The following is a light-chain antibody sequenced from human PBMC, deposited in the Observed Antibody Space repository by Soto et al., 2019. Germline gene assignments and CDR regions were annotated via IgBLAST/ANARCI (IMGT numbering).Light chain of an antibody. CDR3: CSYTGSSPYVE. Sequence: QPASVSGSPGQSITISCTGTSSDVGSYNLVSWYQHHPGKAPKLMIYEGSKRPSGVSNRFSGSKSGNTASLTISGLQAEDEADYYCCSYTGSSPYVEFGGGTKLTVL. J-gene: IGLJ2*01. V-gene: IGLV2-23*01. CDR1: SSDVGSYNL. CDR2: EGS.